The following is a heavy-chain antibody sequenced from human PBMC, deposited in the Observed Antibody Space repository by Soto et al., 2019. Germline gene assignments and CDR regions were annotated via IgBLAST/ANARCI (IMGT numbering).Heavy chain of an antibody. D-gene: IGHD2-2*02. CDR1: GYSISSGYS. J-gene: IGHJ6*02. V-gene: IGHV4-38-2*01. CDR3: ARSQGYCSSTSCYTSLSYYYGMDV. Sequence: SETLSLTCAVSGYSISSGYSSGCTRQPPGKGLEWIGCIYHSGSTYYNPSLKSRVTISVDTSKKQFSLKLSSVTATDTAVYYCARSQGYCSSTSCYTSLSYYYGMDVWGQGTTVTVSS. CDR2: IYHSGST.